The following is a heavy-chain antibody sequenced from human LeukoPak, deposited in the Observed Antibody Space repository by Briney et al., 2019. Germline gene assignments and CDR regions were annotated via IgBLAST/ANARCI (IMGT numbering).Heavy chain of an antibody. CDR1: GDYFSSHY. J-gene: IGHJ3*02. V-gene: IGHV4-59*11. D-gene: IGHD4-17*01. CDR2: ISHIGRT. CDR3: ARDLVTVAKGFDI. Sequence: PSETLSLTCAVSGDYFSSHYWTWIRQSPGTGLEWIGYISHIGRTNYNPSLKSRVTTSIDTSKNQFSLKLRSVTAADTAVYYCARDLVTVAKGFDIWGQGTMVSVSS.